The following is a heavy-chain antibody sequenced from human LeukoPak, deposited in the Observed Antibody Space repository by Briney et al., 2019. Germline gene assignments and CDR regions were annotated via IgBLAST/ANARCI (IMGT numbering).Heavy chain of an antibody. J-gene: IGHJ4*02. CDR2: ISGSGGST. Sequence: GGSLRLSCAASGFTFSSYAMSWVRQAPGKGLEWVSAISGSGGSTYYADSVKGRFTISRDNAKNSLYLQMNSLRAEDTAVYYCARAGETTVVTRWGQGTLVTVSS. D-gene: IGHD4-23*01. V-gene: IGHV3-23*01. CDR3: ARAGETTVVTR. CDR1: GFTFSSYA.